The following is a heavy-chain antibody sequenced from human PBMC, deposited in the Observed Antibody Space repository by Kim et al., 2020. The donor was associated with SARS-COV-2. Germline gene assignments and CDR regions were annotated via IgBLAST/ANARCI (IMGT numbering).Heavy chain of an antibody. D-gene: IGHD3-10*01. Sequence: GGSLRLSCAASGFTFSSYSMNWVRQAPGKGLEWVSYISSSSSTIYYADSVKGRFTISRDNAKNSLYLQMNSLRDEDTAVYYCARDSLAGVLWFGGGLGGMDVWGQGTTVTVSS. J-gene: IGHJ6*02. V-gene: IGHV3-48*02. CDR1: GFTFSSYS. CDR3: ARDSLAGVLWFGGGLGGMDV. CDR2: ISSSSSTI.